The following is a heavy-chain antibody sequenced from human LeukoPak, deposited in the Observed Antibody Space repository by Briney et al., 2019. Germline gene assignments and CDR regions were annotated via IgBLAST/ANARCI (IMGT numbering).Heavy chain of an antibody. CDR3: ARRARSYYDSSGYYGYYYGMDV. CDR1: GFTFSSYW. Sequence: GGSLRLSCAASGFTFSSYWMSWVRQAPGKELEWVANIKQDGSEKYYVDSVKGRFTISRDNAKNSLYLQMNSLRAEDTAVYYCARRARSYYDSSGYYGYYYGMDVWGQGTTVTVSS. J-gene: IGHJ6*02. CDR2: IKQDGSEK. V-gene: IGHV3-7*01. D-gene: IGHD3-22*01.